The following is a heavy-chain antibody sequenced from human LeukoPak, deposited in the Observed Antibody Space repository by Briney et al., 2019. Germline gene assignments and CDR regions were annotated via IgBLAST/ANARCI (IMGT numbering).Heavy chain of an antibody. CDR3: ARDPWVITFGGVIAAFDY. CDR1: GYSITSGYY. V-gene: IGHV4-38-2*02. CDR2: INHSGST. Sequence: SETLSLTCTVSGYSITSGYYWSWIRQPPGKGLEWIGEINHSGSTNYNPSLKSRVTISVDTSKNQFSLKLSSVTAADTAVYYCARDPWVITFGGVIAAFDYWGQGTLVTVSS. J-gene: IGHJ4*02. D-gene: IGHD3-16*02.